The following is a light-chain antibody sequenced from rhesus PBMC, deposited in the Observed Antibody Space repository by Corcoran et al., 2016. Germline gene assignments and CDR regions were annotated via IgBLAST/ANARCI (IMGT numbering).Light chain of an antibody. CDR3: QQYNDWPLT. V-gene: IGKV3-42*02. CDR1: QSVSSN. J-gene: IGKJ4*01. Sequence: EILMTQAPATLSLSPGERAILSCRASQSVSSNLAWYQQKPGQAPRLLIYGPSSMATGIPDRFSGSGSGTDFTLNISSLEPEDFAVYYCQQYNDWPLTFGGGTKVEIK. CDR2: GPS.